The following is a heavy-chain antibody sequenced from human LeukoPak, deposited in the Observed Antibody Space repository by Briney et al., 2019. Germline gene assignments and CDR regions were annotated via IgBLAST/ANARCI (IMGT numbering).Heavy chain of an antibody. D-gene: IGHD3-10*02. V-gene: IGHV3-66*01. J-gene: IGHJ5*02. Sequence: SVGLSCAAAGFTVTSNYMSWVRQAPGKGLEWVSIIYSGGGAYYADSVKGRFTISRDNSRNTLFLQMNSLRAEDTAMYYCARVFPPNWFDPWGQGTLVTVSS. CDR3: ARVFPPNWFDP. CDR2: IYSGGGA. CDR1: GFTVTSNY.